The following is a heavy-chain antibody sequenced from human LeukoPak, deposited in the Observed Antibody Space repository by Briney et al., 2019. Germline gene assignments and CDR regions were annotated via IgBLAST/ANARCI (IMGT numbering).Heavy chain of an antibody. CDR2: IIPILGIA. Sequence: GASVKVSCKASGGTFSSYAISWVRQAPGQGLEWMGRIIPILGIANYAQKFQGRVTITADKSTSTAYMELSSLRSEDTAVYYCARDYLDSGRYSSVYWGQGTLVTVSS. CDR3: ARDYLDSGRYSSVY. V-gene: IGHV1-69*04. CDR1: GGTFSSYA. D-gene: IGHD6-13*01. J-gene: IGHJ4*02.